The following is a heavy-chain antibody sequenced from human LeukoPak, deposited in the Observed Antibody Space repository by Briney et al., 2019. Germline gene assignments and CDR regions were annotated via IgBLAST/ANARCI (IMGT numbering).Heavy chain of an antibody. CDR1: GFTFSSYS. Sequence: PGGSLRLSCAASGFTFSSYSMNWVRQAPGKGLEWVSYISSSSSTIYYADSVKGRFTISRDNAKNSLYLQMNSLRAEDTAVYYCARDPGPATLDPWGQGTLVTVSS. V-gene: IGHV3-48*01. D-gene: IGHD2-2*01. J-gene: IGHJ5*02. CDR2: ISSSSSTI. CDR3: ARDPGPATLDP.